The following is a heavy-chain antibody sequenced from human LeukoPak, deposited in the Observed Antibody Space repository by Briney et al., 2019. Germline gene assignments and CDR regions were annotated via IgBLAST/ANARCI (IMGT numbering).Heavy chain of an antibody. CDR2: IYYSGST. Sequence: PSETLSLTCTVSGYSISSGYYWGWIRQPPGKGLEWIGYIYYSGSTNYNLSLKSRVTISVDTSKNQFSLKLSSVTAADTAVYYCAKVGSRGWYYPFDYWGQGTLVTVSS. D-gene: IGHD6-19*01. V-gene: IGHV4-61*01. J-gene: IGHJ4*02. CDR3: AKVGSRGWYYPFDY. CDR1: GYSISSGYY.